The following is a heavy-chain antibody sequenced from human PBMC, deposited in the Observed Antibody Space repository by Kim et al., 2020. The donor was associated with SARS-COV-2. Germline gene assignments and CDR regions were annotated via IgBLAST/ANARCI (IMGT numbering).Heavy chain of an antibody. CDR3: ARDRWEDTAWFPKGAFDI. CDR1: GFTFSSYS. J-gene: IGHJ3*02. V-gene: IGHV3-48*02. D-gene: IGHD5-18*01. Sequence: GGSLRLSCAASGFTFSSYSMNWVRQAPGKGLEWVSYISSSSSTIYYADSVKGRFTISRDNAKNSLYLQMNSLRDEDTAVYYCARDRWEDTAWFPKGAFDIWGQGTMVTVSS. CDR2: ISSSSSTI.